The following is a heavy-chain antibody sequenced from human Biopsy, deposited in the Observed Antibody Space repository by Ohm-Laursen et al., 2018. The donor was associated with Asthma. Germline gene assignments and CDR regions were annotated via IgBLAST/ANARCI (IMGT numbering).Heavy chain of an antibody. CDR2: IRNSSSAI. CDR1: GFTFSSYS. Sequence: SLRLSCAASGFTFSSYSMNWVRQAPGMGLEWVSYIRNSSSAIYYADSVEGRFTISRDNAKNSLYLQMNSLRAEDTAVYYCARISGHRGYWGQGTLVTVSS. V-gene: IGHV3-48*01. CDR3: ARISGHRGY. J-gene: IGHJ4*02. D-gene: IGHD5-12*01.